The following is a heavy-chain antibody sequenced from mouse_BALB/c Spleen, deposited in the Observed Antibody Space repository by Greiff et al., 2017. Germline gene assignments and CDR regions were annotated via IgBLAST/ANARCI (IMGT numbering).Heavy chain of an antibody. Sequence: EVKLMESGGGLVQPGGSLKLSCAASGFTFSSYTMSWVRQTPEKRLEWVAYISNGGGSTYYPDTVKGRFTISRDNAKNTLYLQMSSLKTEDTAMYYCARQGYGKYWDNGGKGTTLTVSS. CDR2: ISNGGGST. CDR3: ARQGYGKYWDN. V-gene: IGHV5-12-2*01. D-gene: IGHD2-10*02. CDR1: GFTFSSYT. J-gene: IGHJ2*01.